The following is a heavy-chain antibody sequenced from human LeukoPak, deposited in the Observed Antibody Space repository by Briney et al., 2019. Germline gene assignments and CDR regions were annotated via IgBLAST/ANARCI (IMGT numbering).Heavy chain of an antibody. V-gene: IGHV4-59*01. Sequence: SETLSLTCTVSGGSISSYYWSWIRQPPGKGLEWIGYIYYSGSTNYNPSLRSRVTISVDTAKNQFSLKLSSVTAADTAVYYRARGSVAGTRGLSEFDYWGQGTLVTVSS. J-gene: IGHJ4*02. CDR2: IYYSGST. CDR1: GGSISSYY. CDR3: ARGSVAGTRGLSEFDY. D-gene: IGHD6-19*01.